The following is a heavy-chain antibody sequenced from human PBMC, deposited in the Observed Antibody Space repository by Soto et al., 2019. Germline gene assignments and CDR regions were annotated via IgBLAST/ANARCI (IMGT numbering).Heavy chain of an antibody. CDR2: INHSGST. D-gene: IGHD3-16*01. J-gene: IGHJ6*02. Sequence: SETLSLTCAVYGGSFSGYYWSWIRQPPGKGLEWIGEINHSGSTNYNPSLKSRVTISVDTSKNQFSLKLSSVTAADTAVYYCARVLRFYYYGMDVWGQGTTVTVS. CDR3: ARVLRFYYYGMDV. V-gene: IGHV4-34*01. CDR1: GGSFSGYY.